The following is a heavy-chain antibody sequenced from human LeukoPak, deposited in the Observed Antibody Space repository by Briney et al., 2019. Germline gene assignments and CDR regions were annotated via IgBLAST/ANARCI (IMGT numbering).Heavy chain of an antibody. J-gene: IGHJ4*02. CDR3: ARDNEPLDY. Sequence: GASVTVPCKASGYTFTSHGISWVRQAPGQGLEWMGWISTYNGNTNYAQKLQGRVTMTTDTSTSTAYMELRSLRSDDTAVYYCARDNEPLDYWGQGTLVTVSS. D-gene: IGHD1-14*01. CDR1: GYTFTSHG. V-gene: IGHV1-18*04. CDR2: ISTYNGNT.